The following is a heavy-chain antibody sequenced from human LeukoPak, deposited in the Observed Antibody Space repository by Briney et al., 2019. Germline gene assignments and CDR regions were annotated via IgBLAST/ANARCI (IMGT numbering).Heavy chain of an antibody. CDR2: ISAYNGNT. CDR3: ARESSGTPLLWFGGWKSAFDI. Sequence: ASVKVSCKASGYAFTSYGISWVRQAPGQGLEWMGWISAYNGNTNYAQKLQGRVTMTTDTSTSTAYMELRSLRSDDTAVYYCARESSGTPLLWFGGWKSAFDIWGQGTMVTVSS. CDR1: GYAFTSYG. J-gene: IGHJ3*02. D-gene: IGHD3-10*01. V-gene: IGHV1-18*01.